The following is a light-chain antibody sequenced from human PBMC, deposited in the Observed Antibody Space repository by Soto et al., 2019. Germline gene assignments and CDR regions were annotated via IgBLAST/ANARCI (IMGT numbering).Light chain of an antibody. Sequence: QLVLTQPASVSGSPGQSITISCTGTSSDVGGYNYVSWYQRHSGKAPKLMIYDVSNRPSGVSNRFSGSKSGNTASLTISGLQAEDEADYYCGSYTSSSTLVVFGGGTKLTVL. V-gene: IGLV2-14*01. CDR1: SSDVGGYNY. CDR2: DVS. CDR3: GSYTSSSTLVV. J-gene: IGLJ2*01.